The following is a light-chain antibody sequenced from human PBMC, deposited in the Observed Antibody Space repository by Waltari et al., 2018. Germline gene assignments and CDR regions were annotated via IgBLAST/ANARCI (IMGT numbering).Light chain of an antibody. Sequence: EIVLTQSPGTLSLSPGERATLYCRASQSVSSSSLAWYQQKPGQAPRLLIYGASSRATGIPDRFSGSESGTDFTLTISRLEPEDFAVYYCQQYGSTPRTFGQGTKVEIK. J-gene: IGKJ1*01. CDR3: QQYGSTPRT. V-gene: IGKV3-20*01. CDR1: QSVSSSS. CDR2: GAS.